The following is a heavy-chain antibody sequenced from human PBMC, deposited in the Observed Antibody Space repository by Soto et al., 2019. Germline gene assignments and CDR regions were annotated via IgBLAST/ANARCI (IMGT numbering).Heavy chain of an antibody. CDR1: GFSVSSNY. D-gene: IGHD3-22*01. Sequence: GGSLRLSCAASGFSVSSNYMIWIRQAPGRGLEWVSVIFSDASAYYADSVRARFTISRDNSKNTLFLQINSLRAEDTAVYYCAIGNYYDSQGGNFFXIWDQVTMVTVSS. V-gene: IGHV3-53*01. CDR3: AIGNYYDSQGGNFFXI. J-gene: IGHJ3*02. CDR2: IFSDASA.